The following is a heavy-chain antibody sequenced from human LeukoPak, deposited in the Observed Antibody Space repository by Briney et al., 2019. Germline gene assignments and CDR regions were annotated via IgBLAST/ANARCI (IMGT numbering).Heavy chain of an antibody. D-gene: IGHD2-15*01. CDR2: IYPGDSDT. J-gene: IGHJ5*02. CDR1: GYSFTSYW. V-gene: IGHV5-51*01. CDR3: ARVYCSGGSCYQGWFDP. Sequence: GESLKISCKGSGYSFTSYWIGWVRQMPGKGLEWMGIIYPGDSDTRYSPSFQGQVTISADKSISTAYLQWSSLKASDTAMYYCARVYCSGGSCYQGWFDPWGQGTLVTVSS.